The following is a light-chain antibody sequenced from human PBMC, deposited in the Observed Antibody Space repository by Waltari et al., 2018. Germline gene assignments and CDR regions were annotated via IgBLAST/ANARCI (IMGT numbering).Light chain of an antibody. V-gene: IGKV3-20*01. Sequence: EVVLTQSPGTLSLSPGERATLSCRASQSVSSTSLAWYQQTPGQAPRLLIDGASNRATGIPDRFSGSGSATDFTLTITRLEPEDFAVFYCQHYGKSWNTFGQGTKVEIK. CDR2: GAS. CDR3: QHYGKSWNT. J-gene: IGKJ2*01. CDR1: QSVSSTS.